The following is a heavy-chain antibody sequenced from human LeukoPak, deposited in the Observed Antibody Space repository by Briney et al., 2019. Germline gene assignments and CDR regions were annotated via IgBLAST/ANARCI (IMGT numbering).Heavy chain of an antibody. D-gene: IGHD6-13*01. CDR1: GGSISSYY. Sequence: SETLSLTCTVSGGSISSYYWSWIREPPGKGLGWMGYIYYSGSTNYNPSLKSRVTTSVDTSKNQFSLKLTSVTAADTAVYYCARGAVAGYLNAPLDYWGQGTLVTVSS. J-gene: IGHJ4*02. V-gene: IGHV4-59*01. CDR3: ARGAVAGYLNAPLDY. CDR2: IYYSGST.